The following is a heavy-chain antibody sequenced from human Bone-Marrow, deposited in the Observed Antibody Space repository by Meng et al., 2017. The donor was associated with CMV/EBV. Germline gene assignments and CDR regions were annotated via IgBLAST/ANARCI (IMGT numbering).Heavy chain of an antibody. CDR1: GFTFSSYA. V-gene: IGHV3-30-3*01. J-gene: IGHJ3*02. CDR3: ARDPVGEAKYQLLISGAFDI. CDR2: ISYDGSNK. D-gene: IGHD2-2*01. Sequence: GGSLRLSCAASGFTFSSYAMHWVRQAPGKGLEWVAVISYDGSNKYYADSVKGRFTISRDNSKNTLYLQMNSLRAEDTAVYYCARDPVGEAKYQLLISGAFDIWGQGTMVNVSS.